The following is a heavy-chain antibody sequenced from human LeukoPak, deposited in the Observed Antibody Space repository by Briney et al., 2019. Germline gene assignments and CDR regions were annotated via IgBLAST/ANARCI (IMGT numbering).Heavy chain of an antibody. V-gene: IGHV3-48*01. J-gene: IGHJ4*02. CDR1: GFTFSIYA. CDR2: ISAGTGTI. CDR3: ARRPTAGTFDY. Sequence: GGSLRLSCAASGFTFSIYAMNWVRQAPGKGLEWVSYISAGTGTIYYADSVKGRFTVSRDNAKNSLYLQMDSLRGEDTAVYYCARRPTAGTFDYWGQGTLVTVSS. D-gene: IGHD6-19*01.